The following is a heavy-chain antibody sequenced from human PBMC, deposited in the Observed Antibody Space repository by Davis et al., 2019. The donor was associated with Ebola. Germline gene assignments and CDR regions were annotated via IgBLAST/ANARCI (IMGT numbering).Heavy chain of an antibody. CDR1: GYSISSGYY. CDR2: IYHSGST. CDR3: ARVIPHTGTYQKYYFDY. Sequence: SETLSLTCTVSGYSISSGYYWGWIRQPPGKGLEWIGSIYHSGSTYYNPSLKSRVTISVDTSKNQFSLKLSSVTAADTAVYYCARVIPHTGTYQKYYFDYWGQGNLVTVSS. V-gene: IGHV4-38-2*02. D-gene: IGHD1-26*01. J-gene: IGHJ4*02.